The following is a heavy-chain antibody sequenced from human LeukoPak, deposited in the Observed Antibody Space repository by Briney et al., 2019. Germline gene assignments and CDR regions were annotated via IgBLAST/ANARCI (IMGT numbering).Heavy chain of an antibody. CDR3: ARHFGFGDRLLDFDY. J-gene: IGHJ4*02. D-gene: IGHD3-10*01. CDR2: IYYSGST. V-gene: IGHV4-39*01. CDR1: GGPISSSSYY. Sequence: SETLSLTCTVSGGPISSSSYYWGWIRQPPGKGLEWIGSIYYSGSTYYNPSLKSRVTISVDTSKNQFSLKLSSVTAADTAVYYCARHFGFGDRLLDFDYWGQGTLVTISS.